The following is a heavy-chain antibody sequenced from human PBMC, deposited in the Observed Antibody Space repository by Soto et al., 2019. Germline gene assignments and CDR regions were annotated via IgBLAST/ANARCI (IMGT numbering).Heavy chain of an antibody. V-gene: IGHV3-21*01. CDR3: ARFSTGYCSGGSCLFDY. CDR2: ISSSSSYI. CDR1: GFTFGSYS. J-gene: IGHJ4*02. Sequence: PGGSLRLSCAASGFTFGSYSMNWVRQAPGKGLEWVSSISSSSSYIYYADSVKGRFTISRDNAKNSLYLQMNSLRAEDTAVYYCARFSTGYCSGGSCLFDYWGQGTLVTVSS. D-gene: IGHD2-15*01.